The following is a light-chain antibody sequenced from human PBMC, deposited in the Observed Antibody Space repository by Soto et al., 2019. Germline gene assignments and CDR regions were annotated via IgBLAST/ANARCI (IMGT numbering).Light chain of an antibody. CDR2: EVS. CDR3: CSYAGSSTLV. CDR1: SSDVGSYDL. J-gene: IGLJ1*01. Sequence: QSVLTQPASVSGSPGQSITISCTGTSSDVGSYDLVSWYQHHPGKAPKLMIYEVSERPSGISNRFSGSKSGNTASLTISGLQAEDESDYYCCSYAGSSTLVFGSGTKLTVL. V-gene: IGLV2-23*02.